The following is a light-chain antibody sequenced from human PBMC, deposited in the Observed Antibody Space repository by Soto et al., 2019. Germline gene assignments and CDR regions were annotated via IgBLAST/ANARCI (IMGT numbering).Light chain of an antibody. J-gene: IGKJ4*01. CDR2: DAS. V-gene: IGKV3-11*01. CDR3: QQRPNWPLT. Sequence: EIVLTQSPATLSLSPGERATLSCRASQSISSHLAWYQQKPGQAPRLLIYDASNRAPGIPARLSGSGSGTDFTLTISSLEPEDFAVYYCQQRPNWPLTFGGGTKVEIK. CDR1: QSISSH.